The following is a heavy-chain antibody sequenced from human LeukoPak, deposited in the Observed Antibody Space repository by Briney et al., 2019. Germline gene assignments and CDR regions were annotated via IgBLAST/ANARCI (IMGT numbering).Heavy chain of an antibody. Sequence: GGSLRLSCADSGFTFSRYWMHWVRQTPGKGLVWVSCISADGSATRYADSVKGRFTISRDNTKSTLYLQMHSLRAEDTAVYYCTTAGGDGSRMGFDPWGQGTLVTVSS. V-gene: IGHV3-74*01. CDR1: GFTFSRYW. CDR3: TTAGGDGSRMGFDP. D-gene: IGHD2-15*01. CDR2: ISADGSAT. J-gene: IGHJ5*02.